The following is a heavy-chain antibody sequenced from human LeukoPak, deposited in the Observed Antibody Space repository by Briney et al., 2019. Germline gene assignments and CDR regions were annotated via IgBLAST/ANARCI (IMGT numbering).Heavy chain of an antibody. Sequence: GGSPRLSCAASGFTFSSYWMSWVRQAPGKGLEWVANIKQDGSEKYYVDSVKGRFTISRDNAKNSLYLQMNSLRAEDTAVYYCVGFSIANLYYFDYWGQGTLVTVSS. CDR2: IKQDGSEK. V-gene: IGHV3-7*01. D-gene: IGHD4/OR15-4a*01. CDR1: GFTFSSYW. CDR3: VGFSIANLYYFDY. J-gene: IGHJ4*02.